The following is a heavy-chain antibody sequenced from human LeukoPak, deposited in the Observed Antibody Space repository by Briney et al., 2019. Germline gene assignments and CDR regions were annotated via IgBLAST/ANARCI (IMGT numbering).Heavy chain of an antibody. CDR1: GFTFYKYA. CDR2: LSGSGDTT. J-gene: IGHJ1*01. CDR3: AKDITAAIPTEYFQH. V-gene: IGHV3-23*01. D-gene: IGHD2-2*01. Sequence: GGSLRLSCAASGFTFYKYAMSWVRQAPGKGLEWVSGLSGSGDTTYYADSVKGRFSISRDNSKNTVYLQMNSLRAEDTAVYYCAKDITAAIPTEYFQHWGQGTLATVSS.